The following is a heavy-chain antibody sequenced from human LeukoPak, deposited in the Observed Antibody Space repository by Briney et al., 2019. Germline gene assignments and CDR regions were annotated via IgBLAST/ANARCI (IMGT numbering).Heavy chain of an antibody. J-gene: IGHJ4*02. D-gene: IGHD5-12*01. Sequence: SETLSLTCAVSGGSISSYYWSWIRQPPGKGLEWIGYIYYSGSTNYNPSLKSRVTISVDTSRIQFSLKLSSVTAADTAVYYCARGYSGYDWVFDYWGQGTLVTVSS. CDR3: ARGYSGYDWVFDY. CDR1: GGSISSYY. V-gene: IGHV4-59*13. CDR2: IYYSGST.